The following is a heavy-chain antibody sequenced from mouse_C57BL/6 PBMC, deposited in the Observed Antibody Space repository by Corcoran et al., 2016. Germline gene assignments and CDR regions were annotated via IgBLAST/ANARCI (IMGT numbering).Heavy chain of an antibody. CDR1: GFNIKDYY. V-gene: IGHV14-1*01. CDR2: IDPEDGDT. Sequence: EVQLQQSGAELVRPGASVMLSCTASGFNIKDYYMHWVKQRPEQGLEWIGRIDPEDGDTEYAPKFQGKATMTADTSSNTAYLQLSSLTSEDTAVYYCTTHYYGSSYRYFDVWGTGTTVTVSS. D-gene: IGHD1-1*01. J-gene: IGHJ1*03. CDR3: TTHYYGSSYRYFDV.